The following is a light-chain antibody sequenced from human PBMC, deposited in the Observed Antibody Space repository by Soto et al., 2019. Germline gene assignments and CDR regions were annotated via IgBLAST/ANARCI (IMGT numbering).Light chain of an antibody. CDR2: DTS. V-gene: IGKV1-5*01. Sequence: DIPMTQSPSTLSASVGDRVTLTCRASQYINNWLAWYQQKPGKVPNLLIYDTSSLASGVPSRFSGSGSGTEFTLTISSLQPDDFATYYCQQYNTYSTFGQGTKVEIK. CDR3: QQYNTYST. J-gene: IGKJ1*01. CDR1: QYINNW.